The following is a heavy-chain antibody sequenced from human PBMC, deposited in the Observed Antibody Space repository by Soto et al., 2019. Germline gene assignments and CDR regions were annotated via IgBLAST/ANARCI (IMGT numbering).Heavy chain of an antibody. Sequence: GGSLRLSCAASGFTFSSYSMNWVRQAPGKGLEWVSSISSSSSYIYYADSVKGRFTISRDNAKNSLYLQMNSLRAEDTAVYYWAIAMAGKWHPFDYWGHGTLVTVSS. CDR3: AIAMAGKWHPFDY. CDR2: ISSSSSYI. J-gene: IGHJ4*01. V-gene: IGHV3-21*01. CDR1: GFTFSSYS. D-gene: IGHD6-19*01.